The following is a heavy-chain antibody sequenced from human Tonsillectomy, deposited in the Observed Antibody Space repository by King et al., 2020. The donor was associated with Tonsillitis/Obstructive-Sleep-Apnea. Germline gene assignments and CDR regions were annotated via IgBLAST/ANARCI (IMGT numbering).Heavy chain of an antibody. CDR1: GGSISSSNW. CDR2: IYHSGST. CDR3: ARRASGSSTLFDY. Sequence: QLQESGPGLVKPSGTLSLTCAVSGGSISSSNWWSWVRQPPGKGLEWIGEIYHSGSTNYNPSLKSRVTISVDKSKNQFSLKLSSVPASDTAVYYWARRASGSSTLFDYWGQGTLVTVSS. D-gene: IGHD3-10*01. V-gene: IGHV4-4*02. J-gene: IGHJ4*02.